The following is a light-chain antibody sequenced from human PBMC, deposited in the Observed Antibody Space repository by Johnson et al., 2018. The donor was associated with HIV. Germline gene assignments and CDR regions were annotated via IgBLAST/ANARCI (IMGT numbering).Light chain of an antibody. J-gene: IGLJ1*01. CDR1: YSNIGNNY. Sequence: QSVLTQPPSVSAAPGQKVTISCSGTYSNIGNNYVSWYQQLPGTAPKLLIYKNDKRPSGIPDRFSGSKSGTSATLAITGLQTGDEADYYCGAWDSSLSAHYVFGTGTKITVL. CDR2: KND. CDR3: GAWDSSLSAHYV. V-gene: IGLV1-51*02.